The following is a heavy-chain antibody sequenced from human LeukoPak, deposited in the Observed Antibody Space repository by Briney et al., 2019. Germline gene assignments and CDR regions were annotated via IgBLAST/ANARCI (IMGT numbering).Heavy chain of an antibody. V-gene: IGHV1-18*01. CDR2: ISAYNGNT. D-gene: IGHD3-3*01. CDR3: ARVGSGYSKFDY. Sequence: ASVKVSFKASGYTFTSYGISWVRQAPGQGLEWMGWISAYNGNTNYAQRLQGRVTMTTDTSTSTAYMELRSLRSDDTAVYYCARVGSGYSKFDYWGQGTLVTVSS. CDR1: GYTFTSYG. J-gene: IGHJ4*02.